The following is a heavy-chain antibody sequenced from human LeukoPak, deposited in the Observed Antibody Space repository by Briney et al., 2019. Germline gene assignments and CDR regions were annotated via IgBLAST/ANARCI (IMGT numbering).Heavy chain of an antibody. CDR3: ASFEGLLWFGESTSLGIDY. V-gene: IGHV3-30-3*01. J-gene: IGHJ4*02. CDR2: ISYDGSNK. Sequence: PGGSLRLSCAASGFTFSSYAMHWVRQAPGKGLEWVAVISYDGSNKYYADSVKGRFTISRDNSKNTLYLQMNSLRAEDTAVYYCASFEGLLWFGESTSLGIDYWGQGTLVTVSS. CDR1: GFTFSSYA. D-gene: IGHD3-10*01.